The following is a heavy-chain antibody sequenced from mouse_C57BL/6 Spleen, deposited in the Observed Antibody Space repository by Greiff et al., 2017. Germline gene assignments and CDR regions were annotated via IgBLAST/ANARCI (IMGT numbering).Heavy chain of an antibody. V-gene: IGHV10-1*01. Sequence: EVQRVESGGGLVQPKGSLKLSCAASGFSFNTYAMNWVRQAPGKGLEWVARIRSKSNNYATYYADSVKDRFAISRDDSESMLYLQMNNLKTEDTAMYYCERFNHYYGSSYDWYFDVWGTGTTVTVSS. J-gene: IGHJ1*03. CDR1: GFSFNTYA. CDR2: IRSKSNNYAT. CDR3: ERFNHYYGSSYDWYFDV. D-gene: IGHD1-1*01.